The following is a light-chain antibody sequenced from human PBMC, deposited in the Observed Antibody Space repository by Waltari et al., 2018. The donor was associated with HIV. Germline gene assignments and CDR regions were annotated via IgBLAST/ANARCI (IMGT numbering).Light chain of an antibody. CDR1: KSNIGTNF. Sequence: QPKMPQAPSASKTPGQRITMSCSCSKSNIGTNFIYWYQQIPGAAPRLVMARNDRRPAGFPDRFSGTKAGTSAFLAITDLRLDDEATYVCASWDDNLRHWVFGGGTKLTV. J-gene: IGLJ3*02. V-gene: IGLV1-47*01. CDR3: ASWDDNLRHWV. CDR2: RND.